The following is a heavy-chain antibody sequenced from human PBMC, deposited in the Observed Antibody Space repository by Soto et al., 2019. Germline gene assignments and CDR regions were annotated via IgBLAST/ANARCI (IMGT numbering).Heavy chain of an antibody. CDR2: INHSGST. D-gene: IGHD2-15*01. CDR1: GGSFSGYY. Sequence: SETLSLTCAVYGGSFSGYYWSWIRQPPGKGLEWIGEINHSGSTNYNPSLKSRVTISVDTSKNQFSLKLSSVTAADTAVYYCARMGSSGVSMAVEPLGYCSGGSCYSPYYFDYWGQGTLVTVSS. CDR3: ARMGSSGVSMAVEPLGYCSGGSCYSPYYFDY. J-gene: IGHJ4*02. V-gene: IGHV4-34*01.